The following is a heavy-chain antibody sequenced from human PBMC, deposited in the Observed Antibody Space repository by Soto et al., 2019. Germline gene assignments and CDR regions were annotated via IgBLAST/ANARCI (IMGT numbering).Heavy chain of an antibody. D-gene: IGHD3-22*01. CDR1: GGSFSGYY. J-gene: IGHJ4*02. CDR2: INHSGST. CDR3: ARVPKFYDSSGYYYDLSPPTSYIDY. Sequence: SETLSLTCAVYGGSFSGYYWTWIRQPPGTGLEWIGEINHSGSTNYNPSLKSRVTISVDTSKNQFSLKLTSVTAADTAVYYCARVPKFYDSSGYYYDLSPPTSYIDYWGQGTLVTVSS. V-gene: IGHV4-34*01.